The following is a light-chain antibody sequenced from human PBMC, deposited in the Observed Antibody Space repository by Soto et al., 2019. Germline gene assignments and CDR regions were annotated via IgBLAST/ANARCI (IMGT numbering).Light chain of an antibody. CDR2: GAS. V-gene: IGKV3-20*01. CDR3: QQYGSSPLT. J-gene: IGKJ4*01. Sequence: EIVLTQSPGTLSLSPGERATLSCRASQSISSNYLAWYQQKPGQSPRLLIYGASSRATGIPDRFSGSGSGTEITLTISRLEPADFAVYYCQQYGSSPLTFGGGTKVEIK. CDR1: QSISSNY.